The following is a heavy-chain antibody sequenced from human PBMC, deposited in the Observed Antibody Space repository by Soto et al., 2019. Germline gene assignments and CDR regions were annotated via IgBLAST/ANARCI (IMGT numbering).Heavy chain of an antibody. V-gene: IGHV3-33*01. Sequence: QVQLVESGGGVVQPGRSLRLSCAASGFTFSYYGMYWVRHAPGKGREWVTIIWYDGTKEYYADSVKGRFTVSRDNSKSMLYLQMTSLRVEDPAVYYCARVGVDDYRYYFYQWGLGTRVTVSS. CDR3: ARVGVDDYRYYFYQ. CDR1: GFTFSYYG. CDR2: IWYDGTKE. J-gene: IGHJ4*02. D-gene: IGHD4-17*01.